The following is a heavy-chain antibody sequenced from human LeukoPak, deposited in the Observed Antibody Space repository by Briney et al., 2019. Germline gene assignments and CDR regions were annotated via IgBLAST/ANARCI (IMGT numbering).Heavy chain of an antibody. CDR3: AYLGATLFGMDV. D-gene: IGHD1-26*01. CDR1: GFTFSSYA. Sequence: GRSLRLSCAASGFTFSSYAMHWVRQAPGKGLEWVAVISYDGSNKYYAGSVKGRFTISRDNSKNTLYLQMNSLRAEDTAVYYCAYLGATLFGMDVWGQGTTVTVSS. V-gene: IGHV3-30*04. J-gene: IGHJ6*02. CDR2: ISYDGSNK.